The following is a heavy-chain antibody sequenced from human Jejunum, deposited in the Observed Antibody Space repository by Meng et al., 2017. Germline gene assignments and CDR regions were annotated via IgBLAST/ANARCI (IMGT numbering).Heavy chain of an antibody. Sequence: QVQLVQSGPEVKKPGASVKVSCKASGYTFTNYGTSWVRQAPGKGLGGMAWFTAFNGLSKYTQKLQGRVNVATDSSTNTAYMELTNLTSEDTAVYYCARDEDGTAMFYWGQGTLVTVSS. CDR3: ARDEDGTAMFY. V-gene: IGHV1-18*01. D-gene: IGHD5-18*01. J-gene: IGHJ4*02. CDR1: GYTFTNYG. CDR2: FTAFNGLS.